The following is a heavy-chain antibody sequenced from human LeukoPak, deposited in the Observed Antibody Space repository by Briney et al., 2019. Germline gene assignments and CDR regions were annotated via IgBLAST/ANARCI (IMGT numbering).Heavy chain of an antibody. Sequence: SVKVSCKASGGTFISYAISWVRQAPGQGLEWMGGIIPIFGTTNYAQKFQDRVTITADKSTSTAYMELSSLRSEDTAVYYCARVVGLTGYSSSWYSGYYYYMDVWGKGTTVAISS. J-gene: IGHJ6*03. CDR2: IIPIFGTT. CDR3: ARVVGLTGYSSSWYSGYYYYMDV. D-gene: IGHD6-13*01. V-gene: IGHV1-69*06. CDR1: GGTFISYA.